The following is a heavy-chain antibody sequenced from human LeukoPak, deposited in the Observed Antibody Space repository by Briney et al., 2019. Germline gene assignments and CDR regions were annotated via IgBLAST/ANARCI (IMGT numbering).Heavy chain of an antibody. D-gene: IGHD5-12*01. CDR3: ARDRFLSGYDTYYYGMDV. J-gene: IGHJ6*02. CDR1: GGSMNFYY. Sequence: SETLSLTCTVSGGSMNFYYWSWIRQPPGKGLEWIGYIYYSGGTNYNPSLKSRVTISVDTSKNQFSLKLSSVTAADTAIYYCARDRFLSGYDTYYYGMDVWGQGTTVTVSS. CDR2: IYYSGGT. V-gene: IGHV4-59*01.